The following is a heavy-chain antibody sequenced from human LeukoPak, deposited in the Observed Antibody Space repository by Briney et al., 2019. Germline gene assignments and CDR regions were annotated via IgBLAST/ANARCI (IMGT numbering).Heavy chain of an antibody. J-gene: IGHJ4*02. CDR3: ARSYGSGNYFDY. Sequence: PSETLSLTCSVSGGSVRSVSYYWSWIRQPPGKGLEWIGYIYYSGSANYNPSLKSRVTISVDTSKNQFSLKLSSVTAADTAVYYCARSYGSGNYFDYWGQGTLVTVSS. CDR1: GGSVRSVSYY. D-gene: IGHD3-10*01. CDR2: IYYSGSA. V-gene: IGHV4-61*01.